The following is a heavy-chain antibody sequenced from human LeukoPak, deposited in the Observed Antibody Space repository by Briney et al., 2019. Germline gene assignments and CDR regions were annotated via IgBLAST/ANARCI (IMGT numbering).Heavy chain of an antibody. J-gene: IGHJ4*02. D-gene: IGHD3-3*01. CDR3: ARDGAEYYDFWSGYQYHDY. V-gene: IGHV1-18*01. CDR1: GYTFTSYG. CDR2: ISAYSGNT. Sequence: ASVKVSCKASGYTFTSYGISWVRQAPGQGLEWMGWISAYSGNTNYAQKLQGGVTVTTDTSTSTAYMELRSLTSDDTAVYYCARDGAEYYDFWSGYQYHDYWGQGTLVTVSS.